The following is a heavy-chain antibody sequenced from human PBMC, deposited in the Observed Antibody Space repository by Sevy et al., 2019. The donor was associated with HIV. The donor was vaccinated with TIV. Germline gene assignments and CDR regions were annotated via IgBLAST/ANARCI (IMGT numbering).Heavy chain of an antibody. D-gene: IGHD1-1*01. CDR3: ARDSTTRPRVLDY. CDR2: IYFTGNT. CDR1: GGSISSYF. J-gene: IGHJ4*02. Sequence: PSETLSLTCSVSGGSISSYFWTWVRQSPGKGLEWIGNIYFTGNTDYSPSLKSRVTLSLDTSKSQFSLTLKSVTAVDTAIYFCARDSTTRPRVLDYWGQGTLVTVSS. V-gene: IGHV4-59*01.